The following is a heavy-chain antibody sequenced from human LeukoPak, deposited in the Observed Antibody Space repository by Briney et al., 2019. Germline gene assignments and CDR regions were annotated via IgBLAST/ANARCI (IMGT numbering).Heavy chain of an antibody. CDR3: ARARVIYTGSLLYFDY. J-gene: IGHJ4*02. V-gene: IGHV4-34*01. CDR2: INHSGST. Sequence: SETLSLTCAVYGGSFSSYYWSWIRQPPGKGLEWIGEINHSGSTNYNPSLKSRVIMSLDTSKNQFSLKLSSVTAADTAVYYCARARVIYTGSLLYFDYWGQGTLVTVSS. D-gene: IGHD2-2*02. CDR1: GGSFSSYY.